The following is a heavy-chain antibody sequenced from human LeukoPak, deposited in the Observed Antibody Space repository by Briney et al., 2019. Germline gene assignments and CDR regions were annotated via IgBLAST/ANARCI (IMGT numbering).Heavy chain of an antibody. CDR1: GFIFSSYW. D-gene: IGHD2-2*01. CDR2: IKEDGSEE. J-gene: IGHJ6*04. CDR3: ARRALRYCSSTSCPAQYYGVDV. Sequence: GGSLRLSCAASGFIFSSYWMSWVRQAPGKRLEWVANIKEDGSEEYYVDSVKGRFTISRDNAKNSLYLQTNSLRAEDTAVYYCARRALRYCSSTSCPAQYYGVDVWGKGTTVTVSS. V-gene: IGHV3-7*03.